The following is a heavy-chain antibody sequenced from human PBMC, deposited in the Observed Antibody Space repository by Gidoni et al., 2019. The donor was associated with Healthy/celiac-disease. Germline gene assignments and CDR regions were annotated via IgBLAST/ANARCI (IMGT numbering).Heavy chain of an antibody. CDR2: IYSGGST. D-gene: IGHD3-22*01. CDR1: GFTVSSNY. Sequence: EVQLVESGGGLVQPGGSLRLSCAASGFTVSSNYMSWVRQAPGKGLEWVSVIYSGGSTYYADSVKGRFTISRHNSKNTLYLQMNSLRAEDTAVYYCARTPPGGYYYDSSGYPLDYWGQGTLVTVSS. J-gene: IGHJ4*02. V-gene: IGHV3-53*04. CDR3: ARTPPGGYYYDSSGYPLDY.